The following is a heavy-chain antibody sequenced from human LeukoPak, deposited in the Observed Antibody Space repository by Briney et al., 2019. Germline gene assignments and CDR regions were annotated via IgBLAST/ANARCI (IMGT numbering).Heavy chain of an antibody. CDR2: VSGSGGST. J-gene: IGHJ1*01. CDR1: GFTFSSYA. Sequence: GGSLRLSCAASGFTFSSYATSWVRQAPGKGLEWVSIVSGSGGSTYYADSVKGRFTISRDNSKDTLYLQMNSLRAEDTALYYCAKDPNPSLYCSSTTCLEPFFQHWGQDTLVTVSS. D-gene: IGHD2-2*01. V-gene: IGHV3-23*01. CDR3: AKDPNPSLYCSSTTCLEPFFQH.